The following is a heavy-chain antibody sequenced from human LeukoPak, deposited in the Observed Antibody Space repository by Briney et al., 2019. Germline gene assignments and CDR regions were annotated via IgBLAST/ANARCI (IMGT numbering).Heavy chain of an antibody. Sequence: GGSLRLSCAASGFTFSNYAMHWVRQAPGKGLEWVSLISSGGTYEYYADSVKGRFTISRDNSKNTLYLQLSSLRAEDTAVYYCARRRDFFDYWGQGTLVTVSS. V-gene: IGHV3-30*07. J-gene: IGHJ4*02. CDR1: GFTFSNYA. CDR3: ARRRDFFDY. CDR2: ISSGGTYE.